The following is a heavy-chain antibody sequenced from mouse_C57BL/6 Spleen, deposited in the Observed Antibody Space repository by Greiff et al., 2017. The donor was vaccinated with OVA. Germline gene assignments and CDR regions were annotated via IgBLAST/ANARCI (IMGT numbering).Heavy chain of an antibody. CDR1: GYTFTSYW. Sequence: QVQLQQSGAELVKPGASVKLSCKASGYTFTSYWMHWVKQRPGQGLEWIGMIHPNSGSTNYNEKFKSKATLTVDKSSSTAYMQLSSLTSEDSAVYYCARGAHYYGSSSDYWGQGTTLTVSS. J-gene: IGHJ2*01. V-gene: IGHV1-64*01. CDR3: ARGAHYYGSSSDY. D-gene: IGHD1-1*01. CDR2: IHPNSGST.